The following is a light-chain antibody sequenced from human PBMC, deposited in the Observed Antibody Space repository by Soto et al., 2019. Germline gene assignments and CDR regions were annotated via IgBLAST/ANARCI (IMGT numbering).Light chain of an antibody. V-gene: IGLV2-14*03. CDR1: SSDVGGYNY. Sequence: QSALTQPASVSGSPGQSITISCTGTSSDVGGYNYVSWYQQHPGKVPKLMIYDVTNRSSGVSNRFSGSKSGNTASLTISGLQAEDEADYYCSSYTSSSTVVFGGGTKLTVL. CDR2: DVT. CDR3: SSYTSSSTVV. J-gene: IGLJ2*01.